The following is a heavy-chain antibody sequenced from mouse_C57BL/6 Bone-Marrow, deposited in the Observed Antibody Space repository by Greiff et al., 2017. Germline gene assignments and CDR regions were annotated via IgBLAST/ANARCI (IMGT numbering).Heavy chain of an antibody. V-gene: IGHV5-6*02. CDR2: ISSGGSYT. D-gene: IGHD4-1*01. J-gene: IGHJ2*01. CDR1: GFTFSSYG. Sequence: EVMLVESGGDLVKPGGSLKLSCAASGFTFSSYGMSWVRQTPDKRLEWVATISSGGSYTYYPDSVKGRFTISRDNAKNTLYLQMSSRKSEDTAMYYCARRGTGTGYWGQGTTLTVSS. CDR3: ARRGTGTGY.